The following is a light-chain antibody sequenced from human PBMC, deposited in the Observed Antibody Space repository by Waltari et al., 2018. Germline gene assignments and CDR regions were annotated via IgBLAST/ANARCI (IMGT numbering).Light chain of an antibody. J-gene: IGKJ5*01. CDR2: DAS. CDR1: QSVSNN. Sequence: EAMMTQSPATLSVSPGDRATLSCRASQSVSNNVAWFQQKPGQAPSLLIYDASTRATGVPARFSGSGSGTEFTLTISDLQPEDFATYYCQQLKSYPITFGQGTRLEIK. CDR3: QQLKSYPIT. V-gene: IGKV3-15*01.